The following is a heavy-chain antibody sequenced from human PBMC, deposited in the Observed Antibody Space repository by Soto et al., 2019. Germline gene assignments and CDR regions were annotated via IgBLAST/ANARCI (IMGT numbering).Heavy chain of an antibody. CDR1: GFTYSNYA. V-gene: IGHV3-33*08. Sequence: PGGSLRLSCAASGFTYSNYAMSWVRQAPGKGLEWISVIWYDGSNKYYADSVKGRFTISRDNSKNTLYLQMNSLRAEDTAVYYCARDGRYCGGDCYSYYYYYGMDVWGQGTTVTVSS. D-gene: IGHD2-21*02. CDR3: ARDGRYCGGDCYSYYYYYGMDV. J-gene: IGHJ6*02. CDR2: IWYDGSNK.